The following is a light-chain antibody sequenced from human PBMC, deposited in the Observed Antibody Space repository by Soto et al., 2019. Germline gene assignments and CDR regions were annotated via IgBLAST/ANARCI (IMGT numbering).Light chain of an antibody. J-gene: IGLJ1*01. Sequence: QSALTQPRSVSGSPGQSVTISCTGTSSHVGTYDFVSWYQQHPGKAPRLMIFDVSERPSGVPDRFSGSKSGNTASLTISGLQAEDEADYYCCLYAVTFYVFGTGTKLTVL. V-gene: IGLV2-11*01. CDR1: SSHVGTYDF. CDR2: DVS. CDR3: CLYAVTFYV.